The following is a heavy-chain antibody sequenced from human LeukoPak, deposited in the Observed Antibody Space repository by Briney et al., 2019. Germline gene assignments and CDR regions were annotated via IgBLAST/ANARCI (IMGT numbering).Heavy chain of an antibody. CDR2: ISGSGGST. CDR1: GFTLSSYA. J-gene: IGHJ4*02. D-gene: IGHD6-13*01. V-gene: IGHV3-23*01. Sequence: GGSLRLSCAASGFTLSSYAMSWVRQAPGKGLEWVSAISGSGGSTYYADSVKGRFTVSRDNSKNTLYLQMNSLRAEDTAIYYCARGPSSSSLDYWGQGTLVTVSS. CDR3: ARGPSSSSLDY.